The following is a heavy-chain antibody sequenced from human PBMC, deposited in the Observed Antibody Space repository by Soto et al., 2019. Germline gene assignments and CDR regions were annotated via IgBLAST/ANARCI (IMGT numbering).Heavy chain of an antibody. CDR1: GFTFSTYG. Sequence: PGGSLRLSCAASGFTFSTYGMHWVRQAPGKGLEWVAVIVKDGSEKYYGDSVKGRFTISRDNSKNTLYLEMSSLRADDTAVYYCAKDGGPVYCNSPGCSDKHFEHWVQGPLVTVPS. J-gene: IGHJ4*02. CDR3: AKDGGPVYCNSPGCSDKHFEH. CDR2: IVKDGSEK. D-gene: IGHD2-2*01. V-gene: IGHV3-33*06.